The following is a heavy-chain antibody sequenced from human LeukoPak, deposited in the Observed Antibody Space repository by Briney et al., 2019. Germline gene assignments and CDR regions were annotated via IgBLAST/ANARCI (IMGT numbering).Heavy chain of an antibody. CDR1: GGTFSSYA. Sequence: ASVKVSCKASGGTFSSYAISWVRQAPGQGLEWMGGIIPIFGTANYAQKFQGRVTITTDESTSTAYMELSSLRSEDTAVYYCARASTHYYDSSGYYERNTHFDYWGQGTLVTVSS. CDR2: IIPIFGTA. V-gene: IGHV1-69*05. J-gene: IGHJ4*02. CDR3: ARASTHYYDSSGYYERNTHFDY. D-gene: IGHD3-22*01.